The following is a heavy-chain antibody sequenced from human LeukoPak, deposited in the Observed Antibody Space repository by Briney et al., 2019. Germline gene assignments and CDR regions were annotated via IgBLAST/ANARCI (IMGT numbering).Heavy chain of an antibody. Sequence: SETLSLTCTVSGGSISSSSYYWGWIRQPPGKGLEWIGSIYYSGSTYYNPSLKSRVTISVDTSKNQFSLKLSSVTAADTAVYYCARGNLEMAQPFDYWGQGTLVTVSS. J-gene: IGHJ4*02. D-gene: IGHD5-24*01. V-gene: IGHV4-39*07. CDR2: IYYSGST. CDR1: GGSISSSSYY. CDR3: ARGNLEMAQPFDY.